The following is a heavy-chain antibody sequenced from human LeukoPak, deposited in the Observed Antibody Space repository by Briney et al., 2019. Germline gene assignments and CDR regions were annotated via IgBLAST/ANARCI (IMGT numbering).Heavy chain of an antibody. CDR3: ARAETSGYSIQSDAFDI. CDR2: IIPIFGTA. Sequence: GASVKLSCKGSGGAFSSYAISWVRQGPGQGLELMGGIIPIFGTANYAQKFQGRVTITADESTSPAYMELSNLRSEDTAVYHCARAETSGYSIQSDAFDIWGQGTIVTVSS. CDR1: GGAFSSYA. J-gene: IGHJ3*02. D-gene: IGHD6-13*01. V-gene: IGHV1-69*01.